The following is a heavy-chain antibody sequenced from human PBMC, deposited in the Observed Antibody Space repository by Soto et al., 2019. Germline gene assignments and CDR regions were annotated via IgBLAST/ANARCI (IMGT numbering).Heavy chain of an antibody. CDR2: ISVSGDRT. CDR3: AKASTYEYVWGSFRYYFDH. Sequence: GSLRLSCTASGFSFTIYSMSWVRRAPGKGLEWVSGISVSGDRTHYVDSVKGRFTISRDNVKNTLYLQMNSLRAEDTAVYYCAKASTYEYVWGSFRYYFDHWGQGALVTVSS. CDR1: GFSFTIYS. V-gene: IGHV3-23*01. D-gene: IGHD3-16*02. J-gene: IGHJ4*02.